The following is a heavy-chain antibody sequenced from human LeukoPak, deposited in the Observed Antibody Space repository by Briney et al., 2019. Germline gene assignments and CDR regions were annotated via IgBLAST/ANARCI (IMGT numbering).Heavy chain of an antibody. D-gene: IGHD3-16*02. Sequence: PSETLSLTCAVYGGSFSGYYWSWIRQPPGKGLGWIGEINHSGSTNYNPSLKSRVTISVDTSKNQFSLKLSSVTAADTAVYYCARDAAAYDYVWGSYRYLDYWGQGTLVTVSS. CDR3: ARDAAAYDYVWGSYRYLDY. J-gene: IGHJ4*02. CDR2: INHSGST. V-gene: IGHV4-34*01. CDR1: GGSFSGYY.